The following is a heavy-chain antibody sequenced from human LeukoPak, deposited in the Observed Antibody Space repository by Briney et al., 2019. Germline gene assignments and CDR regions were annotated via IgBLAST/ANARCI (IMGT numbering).Heavy chain of an antibody. CDR2: ISSSGSTI. CDR1: GFTFSDYC. J-gene: IGHJ4*02. V-gene: IGHV3-11*01. Sequence: GGSLRLSCAASGFTFSDYCMSWIRHAPGRGLEWVSYISSSGSTIYYADSVKGRFTISRDNAKNSLYLQMNSLRAEDTAVYYCARDARQQLVERFDYWGQGTLVTVSS. CDR3: ARDARQQLVERFDY. D-gene: IGHD6-13*01.